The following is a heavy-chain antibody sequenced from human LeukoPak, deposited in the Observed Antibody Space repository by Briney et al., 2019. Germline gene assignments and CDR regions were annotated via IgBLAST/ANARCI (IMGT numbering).Heavy chain of an antibody. V-gene: IGHV3-21*01. CDR3: ARAGANFKTSPFDY. Sequence: GGSLRLSCAASGFTFSSYSMNWVRQAPGKGLEWVSSISSSGSYRYYADSVKGRFTISRDNAKNSLYLQMNSLRAEDTAVYYCARAGANFKTSPFDYWGQGTLVTVSS. CDR1: GFTFSSYS. J-gene: IGHJ4*02. CDR2: ISSSGSYR. D-gene: IGHD4/OR15-4a*01.